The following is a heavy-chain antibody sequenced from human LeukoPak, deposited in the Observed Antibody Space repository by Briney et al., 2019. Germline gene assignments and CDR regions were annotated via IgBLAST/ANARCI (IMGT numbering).Heavy chain of an antibody. CDR1: GGSFSGYY. Sequence: SETLSLTCAVYGGSFSGYYWSWIRQPPGKGLEWIGEINHSGSTNYNPSLKSRVTISVDTSKNQFSLKLSSVTAADTAVYYCVTEKNSGSYLGYFDYWGQGTLVTVSS. J-gene: IGHJ4*02. CDR2: INHSGST. CDR3: VTEKNSGSYLGYFDY. V-gene: IGHV4-34*01. D-gene: IGHD1-26*01.